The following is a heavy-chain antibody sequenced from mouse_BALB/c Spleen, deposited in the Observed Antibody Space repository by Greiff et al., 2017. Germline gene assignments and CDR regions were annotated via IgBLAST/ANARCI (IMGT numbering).Heavy chain of an antibody. CDR3: AREGRTPYAMDY. J-gene: IGHJ4*01. CDR1: GFSLTSYG. D-gene: IGHD3-3*01. CDR2: IWGDGST. Sequence: QVQLQQSGPGLVAPSQSLSITCTVSGFSLTSYGVSWVRQPPGKGLEWLGVIWGDGSTNYHSALISRLSISKDNSKSQVFFKMNSLQANDTAIYYCAREGRTPYAMDYWGQGTSVTVSS. V-gene: IGHV2-3*01.